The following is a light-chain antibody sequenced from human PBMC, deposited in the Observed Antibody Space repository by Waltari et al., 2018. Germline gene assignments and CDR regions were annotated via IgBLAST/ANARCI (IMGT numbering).Light chain of an antibody. CDR1: RSLVHSDGNTH. CDR3: MQGTHWPYT. J-gene: IGKJ2*01. V-gene: IGKV2-30*02. Sequence: TLGQTASISCTSSRSLVHSDGNTHLVWFHQRPGQSPRRLIYKVSNRDSGVPDRFGGSGSGSDFTLKISYVEAEDVGVYYCMQGTHWPYTFGQGTKLDIK. CDR2: KVS.